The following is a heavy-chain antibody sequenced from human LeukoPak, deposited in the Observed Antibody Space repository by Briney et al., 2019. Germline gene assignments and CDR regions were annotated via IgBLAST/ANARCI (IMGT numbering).Heavy chain of an antibody. Sequence: GGSLRLSCAASGFTFSNYVMNWVRQAPGKGPEWVSGISASGDSTYYADSVKGRFTISRDNSKNTLYLQMNSLRVEDTAAYYCAKVRAPSGWFNSDYWGQGTLVTVSS. J-gene: IGHJ4*02. CDR1: GFTFSNYV. CDR2: ISASGDST. D-gene: IGHD6-19*01. CDR3: AKVRAPSGWFNSDY. V-gene: IGHV3-23*01.